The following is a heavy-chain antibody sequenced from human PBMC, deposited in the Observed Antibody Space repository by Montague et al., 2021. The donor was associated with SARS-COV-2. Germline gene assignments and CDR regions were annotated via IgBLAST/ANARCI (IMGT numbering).Heavy chain of an antibody. V-gene: IGHV4-39*07. CDR3: ARDLGRTGYYYGLDV. D-gene: IGHD3/OR15-3a*01. Sequence: SETLSLTCTVSGGSISSSSYYWGWIRQPPGKGLEWLGSIYYSGSTYYXXXLKSRVTISVDTSKNQFSLKLSSVTAADAAVYYCARDLGRTGYYYGLDVWGQGTTVTVSS. CDR1: GGSISSSSYY. CDR2: IYYSGST. J-gene: IGHJ6*02.